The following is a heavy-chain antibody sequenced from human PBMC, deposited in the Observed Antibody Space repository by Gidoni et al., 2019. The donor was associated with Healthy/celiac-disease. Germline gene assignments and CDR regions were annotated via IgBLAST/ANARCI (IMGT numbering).Heavy chain of an antibody. J-gene: IGHJ4*02. CDR2: IYHSGST. D-gene: IGHD3-3*01. CDR3: ARSLRFLEWLSDYFDY. Sequence: QVQLQESGPGLVKPSETLSLTCAVSGYSISSGYYWGWIRQPPGKGLEWIGSIYHSGSTYYNPSLKSRVTISVDTSKNQFSLKLSSVTAADTAVYYCARSLRFLEWLSDYFDYWGQGTLVTVSS. CDR1: GYSISSGYY. V-gene: IGHV4-38-2*01.